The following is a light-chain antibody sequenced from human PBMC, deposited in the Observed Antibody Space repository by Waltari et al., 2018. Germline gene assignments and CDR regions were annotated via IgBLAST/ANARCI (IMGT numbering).Light chain of an antibody. CDR3: CSYAGSGTYV. CDR2: EVI. J-gene: IGLJ1*01. Sequence: QSALTQPASVSGTPGQSITISCTGTHSAVGNSNLVSWYQHHPGEAPKLMICEVIKRPSGVSNRFSGSKSGNTASLTISGLQAEDEADYYCCSYAGSGTYVFGTGTKVTVL. V-gene: IGLV2-23*02. CDR1: HSAVGNSNL.